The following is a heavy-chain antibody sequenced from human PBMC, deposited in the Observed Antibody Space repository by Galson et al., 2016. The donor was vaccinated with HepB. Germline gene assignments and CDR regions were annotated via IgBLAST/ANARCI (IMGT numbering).Heavy chain of an antibody. Sequence: SLRLSCAASGFSFSSYGLHLVRQPPGKGLEWVALVSSDETNKFYADSVKGRFTISRGNSKTMLYLQMHSLRTEDTALYYCASDHGGNPGSDYWGQGTLVTVSS. V-gene: IGHV3-30*03. J-gene: IGHJ4*02. CDR3: ASDHGGNPGSDY. CDR2: VSSDETNK. D-gene: IGHD4-23*01. CDR1: GFSFSSYG.